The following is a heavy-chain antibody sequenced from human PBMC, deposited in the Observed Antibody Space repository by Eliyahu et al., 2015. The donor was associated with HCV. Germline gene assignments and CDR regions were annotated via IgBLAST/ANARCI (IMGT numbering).Heavy chain of an antibody. D-gene: IGHD4-11*01. CDR3: TRRVDSNYGRAFDT. V-gene: IGHV3-73*01. Sequence: EVQLVVSGGGLVQPGGSLRLSCAASGFTFSGSAIHWVRQASGKGLEWVGRMRSKANTYATSYAASVKGRFTMPRDESKNTAYLQMNSLKTEDTAVYYCTRRVDSNYGRAFDTWGQGTQVTVSS. CDR2: MRSKANTYAT. J-gene: IGHJ5*02. CDR1: GFTFSGSA.